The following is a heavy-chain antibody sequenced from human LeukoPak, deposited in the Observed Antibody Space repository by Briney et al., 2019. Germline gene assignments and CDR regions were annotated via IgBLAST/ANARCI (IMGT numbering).Heavy chain of an antibody. Sequence: ASVKVSCEASVYTFTVYYMHWGRQAPGQGLEWMGWINPNSGGTNYAQKFPGRVTMTRDTSNNTAYMELSRLRSDDTVLYDCLRDPAKSSYGLVSWFDPWGQGTLVTVSS. CDR1: VYTFTVYY. J-gene: IGHJ5*02. V-gene: IGHV1-2*02. CDR3: LRDPAKSSYGLVSWFDP. D-gene: IGHD5-18*01. CDR2: INPNSGGT.